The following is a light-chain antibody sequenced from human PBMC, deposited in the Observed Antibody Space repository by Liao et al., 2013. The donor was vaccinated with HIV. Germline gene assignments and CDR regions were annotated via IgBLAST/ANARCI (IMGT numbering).Light chain of an antibody. J-gene: IGLJ2*01. CDR2: QVH. Sequence: SYEVSQPTAVSVSPGQTATITCSGDRLGEKYVSWYQQKAGQSPILVIFQVHKRPSGVPERFSGSNSGNTATLTISGTQAMDEADYYCQAWDSSTVVFGGGTKLTVL. CDR1: RLGEKY. CDR3: QAWDSSTVV. V-gene: IGLV3-1*01.